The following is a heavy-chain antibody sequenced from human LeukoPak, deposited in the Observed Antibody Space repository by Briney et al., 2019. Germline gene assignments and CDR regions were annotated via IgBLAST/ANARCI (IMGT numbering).Heavy chain of an antibody. V-gene: IGHV3-23*01. D-gene: IGHD2-2*01. CDR3: AKDAVEFCSSTSCLGNDY. CDR1: GFTFSSYA. Sequence: GGSLRLSCAASGFTFSSYAMSWVRQAPGKGLEWVSAISGSGGSTYYADSVKGRFTISRGNSKNTLYLQMNSLRAEDTAVYYCAKDAVEFCSSTSCLGNDYWGQGTLVTVSS. J-gene: IGHJ4*02. CDR2: ISGSGGST.